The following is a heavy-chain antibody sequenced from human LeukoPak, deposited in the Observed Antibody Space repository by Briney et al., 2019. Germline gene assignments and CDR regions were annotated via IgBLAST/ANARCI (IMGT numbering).Heavy chain of an antibody. Sequence: PSETLSLTCTVSGGSISSYYWSWIRQPAGKGLEWIGRIYTSGSTNYNPSLKSRVTMSVDTSKNQFSLKLSSVTAADTAMYYCARVAAVAGYYYYYYMDVWGKGTTVTVSS. CDR1: GGSISSYY. D-gene: IGHD6-19*01. J-gene: IGHJ6*03. CDR3: ARVAAVAGYYYYYYMDV. V-gene: IGHV4-4*07. CDR2: IYTSGST.